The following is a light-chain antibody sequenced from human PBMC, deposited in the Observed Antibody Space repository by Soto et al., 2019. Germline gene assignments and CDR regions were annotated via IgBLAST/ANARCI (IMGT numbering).Light chain of an antibody. Sequence: QSVLTQPPSASGSPGQSVTISCTGTSSDVGGYKYVSWYQQHPGKAPKLMIFEVNKRPSGVPDRFSGSKSGNTASLTVSGLHAEDEAYYYCSSYAGINNLGVFGNGTKLTVL. J-gene: IGLJ1*01. CDR2: EVN. CDR1: SSDVGGYKY. CDR3: SSYAGINNLGV. V-gene: IGLV2-8*01.